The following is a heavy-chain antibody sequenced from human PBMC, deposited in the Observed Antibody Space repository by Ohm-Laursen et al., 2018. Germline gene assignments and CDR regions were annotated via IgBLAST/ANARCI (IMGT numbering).Heavy chain of an antibody. CDR1: GFTFRWYA. CDR3: ARDSRIQLWLQPNDYYYYYGMDV. CDR2: IWYDGSNK. J-gene: IGHJ6*02. Sequence: SLRLSCTAFGFTFRWYAMRWVRQAPGKGLEWVAVIWYDGSNKYYADSVKGRFTISRDNSENTLYLQTNSLRAEDTAVYYCARDSRIQLWLQPNDYYYYYGMDVWGQGTTVTVSS. D-gene: IGHD5-18*01. V-gene: IGHV3-33*08.